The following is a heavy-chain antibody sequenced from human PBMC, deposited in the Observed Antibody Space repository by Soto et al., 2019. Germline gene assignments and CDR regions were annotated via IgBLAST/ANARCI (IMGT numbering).Heavy chain of an antibody. Sequence: PLETLSLTCAVSGYSISGGYYWGWIRQPPGKGLEWIGSIYHSGSTYFNPSLKSRVTISVDSSKNHLSLKLTSVTAADTAVYFCARGYSGSYFDFWGQGTLVTVSS. J-gene: IGHJ4*02. D-gene: IGHD1-26*01. CDR3: ARGYSGSYFDF. V-gene: IGHV4-38-2*01. CDR2: IYHSGST. CDR1: GYSISGGYY.